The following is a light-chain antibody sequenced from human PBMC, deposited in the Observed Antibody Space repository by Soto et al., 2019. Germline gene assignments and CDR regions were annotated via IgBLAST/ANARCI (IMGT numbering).Light chain of an antibody. CDR1: QSVSSN. CDR3: QQYNNWPPGA. Sequence: EIVMTQSPATLYVSPGERATLSCRASQSVSSNLAWYQQKPGQAPRLLIYGASTRATGIPARFSGSGSGTEFTLTISSLQSEDFAVYYCQQYNNWPPGAFGGGTKVDIK. CDR2: GAS. J-gene: IGKJ4*01. V-gene: IGKV3-15*01.